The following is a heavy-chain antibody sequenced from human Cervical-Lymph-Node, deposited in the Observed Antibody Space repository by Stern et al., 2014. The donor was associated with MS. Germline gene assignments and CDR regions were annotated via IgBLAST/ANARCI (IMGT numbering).Heavy chain of an antibody. Sequence: QVQLQESGPGLVKPSETLSLTCTVSGGSISSYYWSWIRQPPGKGLEWIGYIYYSGSTNYNPSLKSRVTISVDTSKNQFSLKRSSVTAADPAVYYCASRYPPVSNDAFDIWGQGTMVTVSS. CDR3: ASRYPPVSNDAFDI. J-gene: IGHJ3*02. CDR1: GGSISSYY. V-gene: IGHV4-59*01. D-gene: IGHD1-14*01. CDR2: IYYSGST.